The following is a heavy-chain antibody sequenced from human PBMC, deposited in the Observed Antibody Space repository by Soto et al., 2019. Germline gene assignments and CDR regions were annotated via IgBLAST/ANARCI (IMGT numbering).Heavy chain of an antibody. D-gene: IGHD5-18*01. J-gene: IGHJ6*02. CDR2: ISAYNGNT. Sequence: ASVKVSCKASGYTFTSYGISWVRQAPGQGLEWMGWISAYNGNTNYAQKLQGRVTMTTDTSTSTAYMELRSLRSDDTAVYYCATREREGYSYAHYYYYGMDVWGQGTTVTVSS. V-gene: IGHV1-18*01. CDR1: GYTFTSYG. CDR3: ATREREGYSYAHYYYYGMDV.